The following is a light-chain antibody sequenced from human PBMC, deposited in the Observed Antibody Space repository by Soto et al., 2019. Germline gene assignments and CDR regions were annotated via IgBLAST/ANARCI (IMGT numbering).Light chain of an antibody. CDR2: GAS. Sequence: EIVLTQSPGTLSLSPGERATLSCRASQSVSSSYLAWYQQKPGQAPRLLIYGASSRATGIPDRFSGSGSGTDSTLTISRLEPEDFAVYYCQQYDSSPLTFGGGTKVGIK. CDR1: QSVSSSY. CDR3: QQYDSSPLT. V-gene: IGKV3-20*01. J-gene: IGKJ4*01.